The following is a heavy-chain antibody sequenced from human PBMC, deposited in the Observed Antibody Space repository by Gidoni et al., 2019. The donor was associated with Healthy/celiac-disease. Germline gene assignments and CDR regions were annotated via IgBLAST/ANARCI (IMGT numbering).Heavy chain of an antibody. CDR1: GYTFTRYY. V-gene: IGHV1-46*03. CDR2: INPSGGST. CDR3: ARYPIAAAGTAYYYYYYGMDV. Sequence: QVQLVQSGAEVKKPGASVKVSCKASGYTFTRYYMHWVRQAPGQGLEWMGIINPSGGSTSYEQKFQGRVTMTRDTSTSTVYMELSSLRSEDTAVYYCARYPIAAAGTAYYYYYYGMDVWGQGTTVTVSS. D-gene: IGHD6-13*01. J-gene: IGHJ6*02.